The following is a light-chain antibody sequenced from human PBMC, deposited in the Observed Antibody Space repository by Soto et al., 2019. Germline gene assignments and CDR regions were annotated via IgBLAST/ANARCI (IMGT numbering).Light chain of an antibody. CDR3: SSFSGINNKVL. J-gene: IGLJ3*02. Sequence: QSALTQPPSASGSPGQSVTISCTGTRSDVGGYNYVSWYQQLPGKAPKLIIYEVTRRPSGVPDRFSGSKSANTASLTVSGLQADDEADYYCSSFSGINNKVLFGGGTQLTVL. V-gene: IGLV2-8*01. CDR1: RSDVGGYNY. CDR2: EVT.